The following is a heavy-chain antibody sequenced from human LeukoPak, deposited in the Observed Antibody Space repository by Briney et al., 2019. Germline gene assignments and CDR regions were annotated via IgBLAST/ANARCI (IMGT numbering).Heavy chain of an antibody. CDR2: VHYSGST. J-gene: IGHJ3*02. Sequence: ASETLSLTCTVSGGSISDYYWSWIRQPPGKGLEWIGYVHYSGSTNYTPSLKSRVTISINTSKNQFSLRLSPVTAADTAVYYCAGATSREAFDIWGQGTMVTVYS. V-gene: IGHV4-59*01. CDR1: GGSISDYY. D-gene: IGHD2-2*01. CDR3: AGATSREAFDI.